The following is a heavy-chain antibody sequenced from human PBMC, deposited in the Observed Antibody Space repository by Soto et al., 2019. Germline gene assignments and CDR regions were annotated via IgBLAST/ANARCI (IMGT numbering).Heavy chain of an antibody. CDR1: GYGFTTYG. D-gene: IGHD1-1*01. Sequence: QVHLVQSGAEMKKPGASVKVSCKGSGYGFTTYGITWVRQAPGQGLEWMAWISAHNGNTNYAQKLQGRVTVTRDTSTSTAYMELRSLRPDDTAVYYCARGRYGDYWGQGALVTVSS. V-gene: IGHV1-18*01. J-gene: IGHJ4*02. CDR3: ARGRYGDY. CDR2: ISAHNGNT.